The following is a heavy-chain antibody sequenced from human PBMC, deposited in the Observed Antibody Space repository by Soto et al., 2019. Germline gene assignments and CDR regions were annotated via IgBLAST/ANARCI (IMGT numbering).Heavy chain of an antibody. D-gene: IGHD2-15*01. V-gene: IGHV3-43*01. Sequence: EVQLVESGGGVVQPGGSLRLSCTASGFTFGDYTMHWVRQAPGKGLEWGSLITWDGINIEYADSVRGRFTISRDNSNNSLYLQMNGLRHEDTAFYYCAKDGIAWHWGQGTLVTVSS. CDR1: GFTFGDYT. CDR3: AKDGIAWH. CDR2: ITWDGINI. J-gene: IGHJ4*02.